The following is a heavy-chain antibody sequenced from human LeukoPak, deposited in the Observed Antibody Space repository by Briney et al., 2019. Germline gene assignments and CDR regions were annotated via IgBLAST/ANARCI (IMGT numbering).Heavy chain of an antibody. CDR3: ARIHTGTGYYFDY. CDR2: ISYDGSNK. D-gene: IGHD3-10*01. J-gene: IGHJ4*02. V-gene: IGHV3-30-3*01. Sequence: GRSLRLSCAASGFTFSSYAMHWVRQAPGKGLEWVAVISYDGSNKYYADSVKGRFTISRDNSKNTLYLQMNSLRAEDTAVYYCARIHTGTGYYFDYWGQGTLVTVSS. CDR1: GFTFSSYA.